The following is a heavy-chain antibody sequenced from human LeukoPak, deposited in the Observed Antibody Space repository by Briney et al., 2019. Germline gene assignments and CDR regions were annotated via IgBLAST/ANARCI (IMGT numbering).Heavy chain of an antibody. Sequence: GGSLRLSCAASGFTFKDYWMSWVRQAPGKGPEWVADINKEGNEEHFVDSVKGRFTVSRDNAKNSLFLQMNSLRVEDTAVYYCATYDNWVAGDVWGQGTTVSVSS. V-gene: IGHV3-7*01. D-gene: IGHD1-1*01. CDR2: INKEGNEE. CDR1: GFTFKDYW. CDR3: ATYDNWVAGDV. J-gene: IGHJ6*02.